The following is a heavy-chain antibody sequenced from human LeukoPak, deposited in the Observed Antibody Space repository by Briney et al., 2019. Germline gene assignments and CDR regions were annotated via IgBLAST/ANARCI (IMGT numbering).Heavy chain of an antibody. D-gene: IGHD6-19*01. CDR1: GFTFNTFN. J-gene: IGHJ4*02. CDR3: AGGSGWLIDY. V-gene: IGHV3-21*01. Sequence: GGSLRLSCAASGFTFNTFNMNWVRQAPGKGLEWVSSITSGGDYIYYADSVKGRFTTSRDNAKNSLFLQMNSLRADDTAVYYCAGGSGWLIDYWGQGALVTVSS. CDR2: ITSGGDYI.